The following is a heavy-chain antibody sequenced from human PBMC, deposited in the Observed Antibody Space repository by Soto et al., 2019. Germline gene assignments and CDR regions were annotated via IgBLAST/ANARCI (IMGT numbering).Heavy chain of an antibody. D-gene: IGHD4-17*01. V-gene: IGHV3-48*01. CDR3: AKMVTTYYYYYMDV. J-gene: IGHJ6*03. Sequence: VHLVESGGGLVQPGGSLRLSCAASGFTFGSFGLNWARRAPGKGLEWVSYISSSIGIIYYAYSLKGRFTISRDNAKNSLYLQMNSLRAEDTAVYFCAKMVTTYYYYYMDVWGKGTTVTVSS. CDR1: GFTFGSFG. CDR2: ISSSIGII.